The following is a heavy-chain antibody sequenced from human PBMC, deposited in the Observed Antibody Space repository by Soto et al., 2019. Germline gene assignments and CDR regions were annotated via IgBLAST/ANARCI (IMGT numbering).Heavy chain of an antibody. CDR1: GFTFSSYA. J-gene: IGHJ4*02. D-gene: IGHD1-26*01. CDR3: VKSVVGAPKGGFDY. CDR2: ISSNGGST. Sequence: PGGSLRLSCSASGFTFSSYAMHWVRQAPGKGLEYVSAISSNGGSTYYADSVKGRFTISRDNSKNTLYLQMSSLRAEDTAVYYCVKSVVGAPKGGFDYWGQGTLVTVSS. V-gene: IGHV3-64D*06.